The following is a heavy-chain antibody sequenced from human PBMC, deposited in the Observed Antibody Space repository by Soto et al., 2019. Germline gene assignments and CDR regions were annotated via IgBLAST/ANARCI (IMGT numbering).Heavy chain of an antibody. CDR2: SRDKANSYTT. V-gene: IGHV3-72*01. Sequence: EVQLVESGGGLVQPGGSLRLSCAASGFTFSDHFMDWVRQAPGKGLEWVARSRDKANSYTTEYAASVKGRFTISRDDSQNSLYQQMNSLKPDDEAVYYCATPVARHTTVTGSGSQPGWSVGFQHWGQGTLVTVSS. CDR1: GFTFSDHF. CDR3: ATPVARHTTVTGSGSQPGWSVGFQH. D-gene: IGHD4-17*01. J-gene: IGHJ1*01.